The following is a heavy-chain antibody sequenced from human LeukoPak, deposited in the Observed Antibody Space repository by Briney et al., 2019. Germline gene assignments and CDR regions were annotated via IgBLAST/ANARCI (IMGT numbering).Heavy chain of an antibody. CDR1: GFTFSNEW. D-gene: IGHD3-10*01. Sequence: GGYLRLSCAASGFTFSNEWMGWVRQAPGKGLEWVGRIKRGIDGGTTDYAAPVKGRFTISRDDSRNTLYLQMNSLKSEDTAIYYSTTDPPGASDYWGRGTLVSVSS. CDR3: TTDPPGASDY. J-gene: IGHJ4*02. CDR2: IKRGIDGGTT. V-gene: IGHV3-15*05.